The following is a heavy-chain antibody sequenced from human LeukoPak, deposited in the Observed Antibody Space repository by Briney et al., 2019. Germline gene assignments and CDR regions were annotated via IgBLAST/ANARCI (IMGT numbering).Heavy chain of an antibody. D-gene: IGHD1-7*01. J-gene: IGHJ5*02. Sequence: PGGCLRLSCAASGFTFSSYAMSWVRQAPGKGLERVSAISGSGGSTYYADSVKGRFTISRDNSKNTLYLQMNSLRAEDTAVYYCAKDRITGTNNWFDPWGQGTLVTVSS. CDR2: ISGSGGST. V-gene: IGHV3-23*01. CDR3: AKDRITGTNNWFDP. CDR1: GFTFSSYA.